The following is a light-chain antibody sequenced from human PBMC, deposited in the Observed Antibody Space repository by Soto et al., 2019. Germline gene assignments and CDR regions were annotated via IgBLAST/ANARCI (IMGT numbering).Light chain of an antibody. Sequence: GVKQSPAAVSLSKGERATLSCRASQSVSILLAWYQQKPGQAPRLLIHGASSRATGIPDRFSGGGSGTDFTLTISRLEPEDFAVYYCQHSASPPRTFAQGTMADI. CDR3: QHSASPPRT. CDR2: GAS. J-gene: IGKJ1*01. CDR1: QSVSIL. V-gene: IGKV3-20*01.